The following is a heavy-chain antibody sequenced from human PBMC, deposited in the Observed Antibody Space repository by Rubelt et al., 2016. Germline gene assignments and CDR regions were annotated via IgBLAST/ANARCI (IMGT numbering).Heavy chain of an antibody. CDR1: GYTFTSYY. CDR3: ARSPRYDFEDNWFDP. V-gene: IGHV1-46*01. CDR2: INPSGGST. D-gene: IGHD3-3*01. Sequence: QVQLVQSGAEVKKPGASVKVSCKASGYTFTSYYMHWVRQAPGQGLEWMGIINPSGGSTSYAQRFKGRGTMTRETSTSTVYMGLISLRSEDTAVYYCARSPRYDFEDNWFDPWGQGTLVTVSS. J-gene: IGHJ5*02.